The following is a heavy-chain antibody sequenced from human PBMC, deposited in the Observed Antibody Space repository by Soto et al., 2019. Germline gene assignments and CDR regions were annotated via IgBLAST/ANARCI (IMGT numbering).Heavy chain of an antibody. CDR2: ISPSDGGA. CDR3: ARTFYYDSSGYYQPRKFDAFDI. V-gene: IGHV1-46*01. J-gene: IGHJ3*02. CDR1: GYTFTNHY. D-gene: IGHD3-22*01. Sequence: GASVKVSCKASGYTFTNHYMHWVRQAPGQRLEWMGVISPSDGGASYPQNFQGRVTMTRDTSTSTVYMELSSLRSEDTAVYYCARTFYYDSSGYYQPRKFDAFDIWGHGTMVTVSS.